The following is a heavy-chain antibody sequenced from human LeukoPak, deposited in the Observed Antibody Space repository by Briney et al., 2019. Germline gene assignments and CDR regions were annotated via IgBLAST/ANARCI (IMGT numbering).Heavy chain of an antibody. Sequence: SETLSLTCTVSGGSISSNSYYCGWIRQPPGKGLEWIGSIYYSGSTYYNPSLQSRVTISVDTSKNQFSLKLSSVTAAETAVYYCARQNSYGYEYYFDYWGQGTLVTVSS. D-gene: IGHD5-18*01. CDR1: GGSISSNSYY. CDR2: IYYSGST. J-gene: IGHJ4*02. V-gene: IGHV4-39*01. CDR3: ARQNSYGYEYYFDY.